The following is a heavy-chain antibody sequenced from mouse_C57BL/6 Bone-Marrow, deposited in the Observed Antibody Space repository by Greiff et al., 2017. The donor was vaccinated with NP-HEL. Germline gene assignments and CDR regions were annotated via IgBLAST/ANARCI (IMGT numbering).Heavy chain of an antibody. J-gene: IGHJ4*01. V-gene: IGHV1-42*01. CDR3: ARDWDLYYAMDY. D-gene: IGHD4-1*01. Sequence: VQLQQSGPELVKPGASVKISCKASGYSFTGYYMNWVKQSPEKSLEWIGEINPSTGGTTYNQKFKAKATLTVDKSSSTAYMQLKSLTSEDSAVYYCARDWDLYYAMDYWGQGTSVTVSS. CDR2: INPSTGGT. CDR1: GYSFTGYY.